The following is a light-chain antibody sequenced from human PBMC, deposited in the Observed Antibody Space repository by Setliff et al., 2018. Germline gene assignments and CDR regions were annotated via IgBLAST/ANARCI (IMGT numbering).Light chain of an antibody. CDR3: RHRSNWPLT. V-gene: IGKV3-11*01. J-gene: IGKJ4*01. CDR2: DAS. Sequence: EIVLTQSPATLSLSPGERATLSCRASESVSRYLAWYQQKPGQAPRLLIYDASNRATGIPDRFSGSGSETDFTLTISSLEPEDFAIYYCRHRSNWPLTFGGGTKVDIK. CDR1: ESVSRY.